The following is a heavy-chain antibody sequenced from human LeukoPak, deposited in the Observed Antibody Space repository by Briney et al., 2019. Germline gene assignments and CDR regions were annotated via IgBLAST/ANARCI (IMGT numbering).Heavy chain of an antibody. CDR3: TRDLAGGPTRKAYDI. D-gene: IGHD1-26*01. V-gene: IGHV3-49*04. CDR2: IRSKTYGGTT. CDR1: GFTFGDYA. J-gene: IGHJ3*02. Sequence: GRSLRLSCTTYGFTFGDYAMTWVRQAPGEGLEWVGFIRSKTYGGTTDYAASVRNRFIISRDDSKSIAYLQMNSLKTEDTAVYYCTRDLAGGPTRKAYDIWGQGTMVTVSS.